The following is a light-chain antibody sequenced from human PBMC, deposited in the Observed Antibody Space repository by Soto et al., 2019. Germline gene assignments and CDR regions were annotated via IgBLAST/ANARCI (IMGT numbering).Light chain of an antibody. Sequence: EVVLTQSPGTLSLSPGDRATLSCRASQTVGSTFVAWYQQRPGQAPRLLIYSTSSRATGIPDRFSGAGSGTGLTLTISSLEPEDFAMYYCQHYGDSLTWTFGQGTKVEIK. J-gene: IGKJ1*01. V-gene: IGKV3-20*01. CDR3: QHYGDSLTWT. CDR1: QTVGSTF. CDR2: STS.